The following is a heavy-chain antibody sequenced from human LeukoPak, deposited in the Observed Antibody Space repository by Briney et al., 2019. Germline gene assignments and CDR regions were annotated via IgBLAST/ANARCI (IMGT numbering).Heavy chain of an antibody. CDR2: INHSGSS. V-gene: IGHV4-34*01. CDR1: GGSFSGYY. CDR3: ARGQWFRAF. J-gene: IGHJ4*02. D-gene: IGHD3-10*01. Sequence: PSETLSLTCAVYGGSFSGYYWSWIRQPPGKGLEWIGEINHSGSSNYSPSLKSRVTISLDTSKNQFSLRLSSVTAADTAVYYCARGQWFRAFWSRGTPVTVSS.